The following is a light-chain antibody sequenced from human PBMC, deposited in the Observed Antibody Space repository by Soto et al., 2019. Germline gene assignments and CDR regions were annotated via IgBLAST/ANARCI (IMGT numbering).Light chain of an antibody. CDR2: GAS. CDR1: QNLSSSY. CDR3: QQYDSSPRLT. V-gene: IGKV3-20*01. Sequence: EIVLTQSPGTLSLSPGDRATLSCRASQNLSSSYLAWYQQKLGQAPRLLIYGASSRATGIPDRFSGSVSGTDFILTISRREPEDFAVYYCQQYDSSPRLTFGGGTKVEIK. J-gene: IGKJ4*01.